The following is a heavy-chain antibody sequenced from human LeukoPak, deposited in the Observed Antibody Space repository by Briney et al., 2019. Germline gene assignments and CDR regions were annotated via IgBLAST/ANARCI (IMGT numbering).Heavy chain of an antibody. J-gene: IGHJ4*02. Sequence: GSPRIPCGASGLPFCSFSKKRGPQAPGEGLGGGFAISGSGGNTYYPDSVKGRFTSSRDNSKNTLYLQMNTLRAEDTAVYYCAMGTMDGGQYYYDTSGGQGTLVTVSS. V-gene: IGHV3-23*01. D-gene: IGHD3-22*01. CDR1: GLPFCSFS. CDR3: AMGTMDGGQYYYDTS. CDR2: ISGSGGNT.